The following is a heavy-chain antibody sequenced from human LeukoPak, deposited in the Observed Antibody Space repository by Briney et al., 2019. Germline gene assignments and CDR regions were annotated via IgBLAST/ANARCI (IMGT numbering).Heavy chain of an antibody. CDR3: AGLSYYYMDV. CDR2: VYYTGAT. Sequence: SETLSLTCILSGGSISSFYWSWLRQSPGKRLEWIGYVYYTGATNYNPSLRSRVTVSVDMSKNEFSLKLKSVTAADTGIYFCAGLSYYYMDVWGKGTPVAVSS. J-gene: IGHJ6*03. CDR1: GGSISSFY. V-gene: IGHV4-59*08.